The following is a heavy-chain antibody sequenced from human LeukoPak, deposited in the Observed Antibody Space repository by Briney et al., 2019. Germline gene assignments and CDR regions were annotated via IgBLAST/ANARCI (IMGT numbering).Heavy chain of an antibody. CDR2: IYTSGST. CDR3: ARDRGSSGWFDY. J-gene: IGHJ4*02. CDR1: GGSISSGSYY. D-gene: IGHD3-10*01. V-gene: IGHV4-61*02. Sequence: PSETLSLTCTVSGGSISSGSYYWSWIRQPAGKGLEWIGRIYTSGSTNYNPSLKSRVTISVDTSKNQFSLKLSSVTAADTAVYYCARDRGSSGWFDYWGQGTPVTVSS.